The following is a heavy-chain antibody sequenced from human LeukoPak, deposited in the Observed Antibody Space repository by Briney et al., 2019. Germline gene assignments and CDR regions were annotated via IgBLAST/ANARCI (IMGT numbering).Heavy chain of an antibody. D-gene: IGHD6-13*01. CDR2: IYYSGST. J-gene: IGHJ4*02. CDR3: ARHFRQQAPGHLFDY. CDR1: GGSISSYY. Sequence: PSETLSLTCTVSGGSISSYYWSWIRQPPGKGLKWIGYIYYSGSTNYNPSLKSRVTISVDTSKNQFSLKLSSVTAADTAVYYCARHFRQQAPGHLFDYWGQGTLVTVSS. V-gene: IGHV4-59*08.